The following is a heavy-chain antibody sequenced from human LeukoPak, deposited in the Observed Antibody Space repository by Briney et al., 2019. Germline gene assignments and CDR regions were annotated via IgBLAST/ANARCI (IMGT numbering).Heavy chain of an antibody. CDR1: GGSFSGYY. D-gene: IGHD2-2*01. CDR2: INHSGST. Sequence: SETLSLTCAVYGGSFSGYYWSWIRQPPGKGLEWIGEINHSGSTNCNPSLKSRVTISVDTSKNQFSLKLSSVTAADTAVYYCAVLGGYCSSTSCPWGQGTLVTVSS. J-gene: IGHJ5*02. V-gene: IGHV4-34*01. CDR3: AVLGGYCSSTSCP.